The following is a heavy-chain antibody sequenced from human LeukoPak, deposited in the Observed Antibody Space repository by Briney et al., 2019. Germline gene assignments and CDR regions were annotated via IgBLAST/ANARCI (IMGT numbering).Heavy chain of an antibody. V-gene: IGHV3-23*01. CDR2: ISGSGGST. CDR1: EFTFSTFA. Sequence: HPGGSLRLSCAASEFTFSTFAMNWVRQAPGKGLEWVSAISGSGGSTYYADSVKGRFTISRDNSKNTLYLQMNSLRAEDTAVYYCARVDRGIAAAGTVDYWGQGTLVTVSS. CDR3: ARVDRGIAAAGTVDY. D-gene: IGHD6-13*01. J-gene: IGHJ4*02.